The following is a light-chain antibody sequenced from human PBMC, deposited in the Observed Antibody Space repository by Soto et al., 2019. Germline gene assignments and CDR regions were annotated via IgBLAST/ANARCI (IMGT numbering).Light chain of an antibody. V-gene: IGKV3-20*01. CDR2: GAS. Sequence: ELVLTQFPGTLSLSPGERATLSCRASQSVTGNSLAWYQQKLGRAPRVLIYGASNRATGIPDRFSGSGSGTDFTLTITRLEPEDFAVYFCQQYGGSPRTFGQGTRLEIK. CDR1: QSVTGNS. J-gene: IGKJ5*01. CDR3: QQYGGSPRT.